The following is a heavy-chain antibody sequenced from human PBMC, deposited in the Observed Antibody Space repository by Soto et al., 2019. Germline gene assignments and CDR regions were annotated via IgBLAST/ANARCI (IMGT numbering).Heavy chain of an antibody. CDR1: GYTFTGYY. V-gene: IGHV1-2*02. J-gene: IGHJ6*02. CDR3: ARDALFSYSSSWYSGALTGMDV. Sequence: ASVKVSCKASGYTFTGYYMHWVRRAPGQGLEWMGWINPNSGGTNYAQKFQGRVTMTRDTSISTAYMELSRLRSDDTAVYYCARDALFSYSSSWYSGALTGMDVWGQGTTVTVSS. D-gene: IGHD6-13*01. CDR2: INPNSGGT.